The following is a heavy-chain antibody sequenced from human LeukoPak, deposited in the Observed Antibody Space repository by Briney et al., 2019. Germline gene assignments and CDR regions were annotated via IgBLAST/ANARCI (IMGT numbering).Heavy chain of an antibody. V-gene: IGHV1-46*01. Sequence: ASVKGSCKASGYAFMSYYMHWVRQAPGQGLEWMGIINPGGGSTSSAQKFQDRITMTRDTSTGTFYMELSSLRSEDTALYYCVKDLRWDHPGFDPWGQGTLVIVSS. D-gene: IGHD4-23*01. CDR3: VKDLRWDHPGFDP. CDR1: GYAFMSYY. CDR2: INPGGGST. J-gene: IGHJ5*02.